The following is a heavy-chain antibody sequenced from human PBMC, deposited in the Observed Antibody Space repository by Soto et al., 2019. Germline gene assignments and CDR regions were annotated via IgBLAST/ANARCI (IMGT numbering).Heavy chain of an antibody. D-gene: IGHD3-10*01. CDR1: GYTFTSYD. CDR3: ASGLSYGSGRYYYYYGMDV. J-gene: IGHJ6*02. CDR2: MNPNSGNT. V-gene: IGHV1-8*01. Sequence: QVQLVQSGAEVKKPGASVKVSCKASGYTFTSYDINWVRQATGQGLEWMGWMNPNSGNTGYAQKFQGRVTMTRNTSISTAYMELSSLRSEDTAVYYCASGLSYGSGRYYYYYGMDVWGQGTTVTVSS.